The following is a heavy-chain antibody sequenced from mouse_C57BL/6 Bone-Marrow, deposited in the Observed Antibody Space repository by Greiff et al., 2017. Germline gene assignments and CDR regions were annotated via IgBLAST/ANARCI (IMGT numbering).Heavy chain of an antibody. Sequence: QVQLQQPGAELVKPGASVQLSCKASGYTFTSYWMQWVKQRPGQGLGWIGEIDPSDSYTNYNQKFKGKATLTVDTSSSTAYMQLSSLTSEDSAVYYCARPIYYDYEGGYWGQGTTLTVSS. V-gene: IGHV1-50*01. CDR3: ARPIYYDYEGGY. D-gene: IGHD2-4*01. J-gene: IGHJ2*01. CDR2: IDPSDSYT. CDR1: GYTFTSYW.